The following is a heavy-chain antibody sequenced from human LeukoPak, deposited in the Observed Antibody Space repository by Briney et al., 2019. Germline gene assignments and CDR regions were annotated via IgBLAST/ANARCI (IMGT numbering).Heavy chain of an antibody. V-gene: IGHV3-30-3*01. Sequence: PGRSLRLSCAASGFTFGSYAMHWVREAPGKGVEWVAVISYDGSNKYYADSVKGRFTISRDNSKNTLYLQMNSLRAEDTAVYYCAKDSGGYCSSTSCPEWGQGTLVTVSS. CDR3: AKDSGGYCSSTSCPE. D-gene: IGHD2-2*01. CDR2: ISYDGSNK. J-gene: IGHJ4*02. CDR1: GFTFGSYA.